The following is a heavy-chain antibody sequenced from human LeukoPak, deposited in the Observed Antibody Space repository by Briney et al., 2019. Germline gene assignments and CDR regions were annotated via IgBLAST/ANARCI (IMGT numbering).Heavy chain of an antibody. CDR2: IYYSGST. CDR1: GGSISSYY. CDR3: ARVGGSGSYLHWFDP. V-gene: IGHV4-59*01. J-gene: IGHJ5*02. Sequence: SSETLSLTCTVSGGSISSYYWSWIRQSPGKGLEWIGHIYYSGSTKYNPSLKSRVTISVDTSKNQFSLKLSSVTAADTAVYYCARVGGSGSYLHWFDPWGQGTLVTVSS. D-gene: IGHD3-10*01.